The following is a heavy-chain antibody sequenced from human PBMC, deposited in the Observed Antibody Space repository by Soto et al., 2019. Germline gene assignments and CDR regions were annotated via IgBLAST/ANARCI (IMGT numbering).Heavy chain of an antibody. CDR2: ISSSSSTI. CDR3: ARPSRPYDFWSGPFDP. J-gene: IGHJ5*02. CDR1: GFTFSSYS. Sequence: GSLRLSCAASGFTFSSYSMNWVRQAPGKGLEWVSYISSSSSTIYYADSVKGRFTISRDNAKNSLYLQMNSLRDEDTAVYYCARPSRPYDFWSGPFDPWGQGTLVTVSS. D-gene: IGHD3-3*01. V-gene: IGHV3-48*02.